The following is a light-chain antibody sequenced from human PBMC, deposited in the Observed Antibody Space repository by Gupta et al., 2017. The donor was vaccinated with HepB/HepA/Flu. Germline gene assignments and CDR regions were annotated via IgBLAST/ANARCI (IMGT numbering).Light chain of an antibody. CDR2: DVT. CDR3: SSYTSSSTAVI. CDR1: SSDVGGYNF. Sequence: QSALTQPASVSGSPGQSITISCTGTSSDVGGYNFVSWYQQYPDKAPKLIIYDVTNRPSGVSNRFSGSKSGNMASLTISGLQAEDEAYYYCSSYTSSSTAVIFGGGTKLTVL. V-gene: IGLV2-14*03. J-gene: IGLJ2*01.